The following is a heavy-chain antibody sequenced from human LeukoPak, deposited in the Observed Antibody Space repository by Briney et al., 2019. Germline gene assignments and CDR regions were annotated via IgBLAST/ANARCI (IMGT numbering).Heavy chain of an antibody. V-gene: IGHV1-69*04. Sequence: ASVKVSCKASGGTFSSYAISWVRQAPGQGLEWMGRIIPILGIANYAQKFQGRVTITADKSTSTAYMELSSLRSEDTAVYYCAHDSYGSGSFYYFDYWGQGTLVTVSS. J-gene: IGHJ4*02. CDR2: IIPILGIA. D-gene: IGHD3-10*01. CDR1: GGTFSSYA. CDR3: AHDSYGSGSFYYFDY.